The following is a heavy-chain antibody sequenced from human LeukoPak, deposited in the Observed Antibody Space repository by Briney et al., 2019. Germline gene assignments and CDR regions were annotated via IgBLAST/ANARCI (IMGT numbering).Heavy chain of an antibody. V-gene: IGHV4-59*01. CDR3: AESVVDTAILAHFDY. Sequence: PSETLSLTCTVSGGSITNYYWSWIRQPLGRGLEWIGYIHYSGSTNYSPSLKSRITISIDTSENQFSLRLSSMNAADTAVYYCAESVVDTAILAHFDYWGQGTLVTVSS. CDR1: GGSITNYY. J-gene: IGHJ4*02. D-gene: IGHD5-18*01. CDR2: IHYSGST.